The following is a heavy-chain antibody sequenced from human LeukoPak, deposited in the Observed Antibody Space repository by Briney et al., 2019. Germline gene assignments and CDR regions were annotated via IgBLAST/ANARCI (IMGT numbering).Heavy chain of an antibody. Sequence: ASVNVSCMASGYTFTGYYMHWVRHAPGEGLEWMGWINPNSGGTNYAQKFQGRVTMTRDTSISTAYMELSRLRFDDTAVHYCARAWRGIVVVPAAHFDYWGQGTLVTVSS. V-gene: IGHV1-2*02. CDR2: INPNSGGT. J-gene: IGHJ4*02. CDR3: ARAWRGIVVVPAAHFDY. CDR1: GYTFTGYY. D-gene: IGHD2-2*01.